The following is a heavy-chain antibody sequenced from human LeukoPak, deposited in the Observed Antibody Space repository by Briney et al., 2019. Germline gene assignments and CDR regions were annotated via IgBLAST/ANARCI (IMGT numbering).Heavy chain of an antibody. CDR2: IGFGDDSA. CDR1: GFTFNSYA. D-gene: IGHD3-9*01. J-gene: IGHJ5*02. V-gene: IGHV3-23*01. Sequence: GGSLRLSCAASGFTFNSYAMSWVRQAPGKGLEWVSTIGFGDDSAYYADSVKGRFTISRDNSKNTLYLQMNYLRAEDTAVYYCAKDPTSVGGRHDWLLDSWGQGTLVTVSS. CDR3: AKDPTSVGGRHDWLLDS.